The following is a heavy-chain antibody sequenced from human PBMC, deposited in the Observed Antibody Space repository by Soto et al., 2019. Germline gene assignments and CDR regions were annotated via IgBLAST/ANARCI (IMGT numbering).Heavy chain of an antibody. CDR1: GHHFRTYY. V-gene: IGHV1-2*02. CDR3: ARALRQFLDWIPENYYYGMDV. CDR2: INPNSGGT. J-gene: IGHJ6*02. Sequence: ASVKVSSKPSGHHFRTYYIHWVRQAPGQGLEWMGWINPNSGGTNYAQKFQGSVTMTRDTSSITVYMELSRLTSYDTAVYYCARALRQFLDWIPENYYYGMDVWGQGTTVTVSS. D-gene: IGHD3-3*01.